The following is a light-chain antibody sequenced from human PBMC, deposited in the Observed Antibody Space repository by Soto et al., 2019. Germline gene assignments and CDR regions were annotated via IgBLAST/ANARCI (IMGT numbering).Light chain of an antibody. Sequence: QSVLTQPASVCGSPGQSITISCTGTISDVGDYNYVSWYQQHPGKAPKLVLYEVSNRPSGVSNRFSGSKSGLTASLTISGLQAEDEADYYCSSYRTGSTYVFGSGTKVTVL. CDR3: SSYRTGSTYV. CDR1: ISDVGDYNY. CDR2: EVS. V-gene: IGLV2-14*01. J-gene: IGLJ1*01.